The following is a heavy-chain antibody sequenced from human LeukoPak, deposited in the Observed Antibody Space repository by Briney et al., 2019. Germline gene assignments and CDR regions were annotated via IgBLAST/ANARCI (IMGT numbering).Heavy chain of an antibody. V-gene: IGHV1-46*01. CDR2: INPSGGST. CDR3: ASGTTDIVVVPATLRNYYFDY. D-gene: IGHD2-2*01. J-gene: IGHJ4*02. Sequence: ASVKVSCKASGYTFTSYYMHWVRQAPGQGLEWMGIINPSGGSTSYAQKFQGRVTMTRDMSTSTAYMDLSSLRSEDTVVYYCASGTTDIVVVPATLRNYYFDYWGQGTLVTVSS. CDR1: GYTFTSYY.